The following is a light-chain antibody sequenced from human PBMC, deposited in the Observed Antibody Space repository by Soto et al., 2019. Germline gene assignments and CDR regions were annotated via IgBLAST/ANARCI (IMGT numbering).Light chain of an antibody. V-gene: IGKV3-15*01. CDR1: QSISDT. CDR2: GAS. J-gene: IGKJ1*01. CDR3: QQYNNWPWT. Sequence: EIVMTQSPATLSVSPGGRATLSCRASQSISDTLAWYQQKPGQAPRLLIHGASTRATGFPARFSGSGSGTDFTLTISSLRSEDFAVYYCQQYNNWPWTFGQGTKVEIK.